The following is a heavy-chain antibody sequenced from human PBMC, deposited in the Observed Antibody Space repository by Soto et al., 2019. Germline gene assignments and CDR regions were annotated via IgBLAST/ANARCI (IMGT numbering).Heavy chain of an antibody. CDR3: ARGRYSGGGPYYFDY. CDR2: ISNSGSTI. Sequence: QVQLVESGGGLVEPGGSLRLSCAASGFTFSGSYMNWIRQAPGKGLGWVSYISNSGSTIYNADSVKGRFTISRDNAKNSLSLQMNSLRAEDTAVYYCARGRYSGGGPYYFDYWGQGTLVTVSS. V-gene: IGHV3-11*01. CDR1: GFTFSGSY. J-gene: IGHJ4*02. D-gene: IGHD6-19*01.